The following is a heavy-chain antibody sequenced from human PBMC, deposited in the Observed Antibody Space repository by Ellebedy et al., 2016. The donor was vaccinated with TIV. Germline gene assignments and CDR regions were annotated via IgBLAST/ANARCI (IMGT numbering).Heavy chain of an antibody. CDR3: AREGENTVMALDY. D-gene: IGHD5-18*01. CDR1: GGSISSSNW. J-gene: IGHJ4*02. CDR2: IYHSGNT. Sequence: MPSETLSLTCAVSGGSISSSNWWSWVRQPPVKGLEWIGEIYHSGNTNYNPSLKSRVTISVDKSKNQFSLKLNSVTAADTAVYYCAREGENTVMALDYWGQGTLVTVSS. V-gene: IGHV4-4*02.